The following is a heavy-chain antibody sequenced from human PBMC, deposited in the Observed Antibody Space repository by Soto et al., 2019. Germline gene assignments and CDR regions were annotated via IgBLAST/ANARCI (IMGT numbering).Heavy chain of an antibody. V-gene: IGHV4-34*01. CDR3: AREGPVRFFDY. J-gene: IGHJ4*02. Sequence: SETLSLTCAVYGGSFSGYYWSWIRQPPGKGLEWIGEINHSGSTNYNPSLKSRVTISVDTSKNQFSLKLSSVTAADTAVYYCAREGPVRFFDYWGQGTLVTVSS. CDR1: GGSFSGYY. D-gene: IGHD2-8*01. CDR2: INHSGST.